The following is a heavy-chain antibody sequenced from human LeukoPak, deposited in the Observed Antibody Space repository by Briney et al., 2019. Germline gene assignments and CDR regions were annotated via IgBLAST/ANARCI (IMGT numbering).Heavy chain of an antibody. V-gene: IGHV3-74*03. CDR1: GFTFSSYW. Sequence: PGGSLRLSCAASGFTFSSYWMHWVRQAPGKGLMWVSGINTDGSSTMYADSVKGRFTISRDNAKNTLYLQMNSLRGEDTAVYHCYGANVEHWGQGTLVTVSS. D-gene: IGHD4-17*01. CDR3: YGANVEH. CDR2: INTDGSST. J-gene: IGHJ1*01.